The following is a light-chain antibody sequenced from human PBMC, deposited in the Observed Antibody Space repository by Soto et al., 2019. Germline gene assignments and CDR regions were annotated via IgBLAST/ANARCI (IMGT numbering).Light chain of an antibody. V-gene: IGKV1-39*01. CDR1: QSISRY. Sequence: DIQMTQSPSSLSASLGDRVTITFLSSQSISRYLNWYQQKPGKAPNLLIYVASSLQSEVPSRFSGSGSGTDFTLTITSLQPEDFATYYCQQSYGTPITFGQGTRLEIK. J-gene: IGKJ5*01. CDR3: QQSYGTPIT. CDR2: VAS.